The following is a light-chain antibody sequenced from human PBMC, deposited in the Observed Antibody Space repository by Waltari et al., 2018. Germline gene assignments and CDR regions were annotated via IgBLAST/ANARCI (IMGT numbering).Light chain of an antibody. Sequence: DIQMTQSPSTLSASVGDRVTITCRASQSVNSWVAWYQQKPRKAPKLLIFKASNLESGVPSRFSGSGSGTEFTLTISSLQPDDFATYHCQQYDSYWTFGQGTKLEI. J-gene: IGKJ2*01. V-gene: IGKV1-5*03. CDR1: QSVNSW. CDR3: QQYDSYWT. CDR2: KAS.